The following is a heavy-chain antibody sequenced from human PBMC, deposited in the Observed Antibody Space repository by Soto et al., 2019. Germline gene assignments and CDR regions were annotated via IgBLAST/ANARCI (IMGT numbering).Heavy chain of an antibody. CDR2: IKEEGSEQ. J-gene: IGHJ4*02. Sequence: EVQLVESGGGLVQPGGSLRLSCAASGFNFRRYWMSWARQPPGKGLEWVPNIKEEGSEQYYVDSVKGRFTIFRDNAKNSLSLQMNSLRAEDTAIYYCARDPTASYGDSLLFDYWGQGTLVIVSS. CDR3: ARDPTASYGDSLLFDY. D-gene: IGHD4-17*01. CDR1: GFNFRRYW. V-gene: IGHV3-7*01.